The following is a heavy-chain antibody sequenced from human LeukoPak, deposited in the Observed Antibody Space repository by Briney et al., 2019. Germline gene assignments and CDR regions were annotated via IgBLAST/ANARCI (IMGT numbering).Heavy chain of an antibody. Sequence: GGSLRLSCAASGFTFSSYAMSWVRQAPGKGLEWVSAISGSGGSTYSADSVKGRFTISRDNSRNTLYLQMNRLRAEDTAVYYCAKGLGDSYGYVGDNWGQGSLVTVSS. CDR1: GFTFSSYA. D-gene: IGHD5-18*01. CDR3: AKGLGDSYGYVGDN. V-gene: IGHV3-23*01. CDR2: ISGSGGST. J-gene: IGHJ4*02.